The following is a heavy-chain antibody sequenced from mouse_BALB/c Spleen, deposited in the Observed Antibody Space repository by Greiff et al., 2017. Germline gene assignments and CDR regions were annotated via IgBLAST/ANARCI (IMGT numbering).Heavy chain of an antibody. Sequence: EVQGVESGGGLVQPGGSRKLSCAASGFTFSSFGMHWVRQAPEKGLEWVAYISSGSSTIYYADTVKGRFTISRDNPKNTLFLQMTSLRSEDTAMYYCARCPMITTPFAYWGQGTLVTVAA. CDR1: GFTFSSFG. CDR3: ARCPMITTPFAY. D-gene: IGHD2-4*01. J-gene: IGHJ3*01. V-gene: IGHV5-17*02. CDR2: ISSGSSTI.